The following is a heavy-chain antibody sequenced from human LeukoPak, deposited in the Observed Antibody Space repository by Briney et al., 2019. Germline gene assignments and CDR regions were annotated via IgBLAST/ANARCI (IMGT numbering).Heavy chain of an antibody. Sequence: GGSLRLSCVASGFPFSSSAMSWVRQAPGKGPEWVSLISESGGSTNDADSVKGRFSISRDNSKNTLYLQMNSLRAEDTAVYYCAKRIAAAGELDYWGQGTLVTVSS. CDR3: AKRIAAAGELDY. D-gene: IGHD6-13*01. J-gene: IGHJ4*02. CDR1: GFPFSSSA. CDR2: ISESGGST. V-gene: IGHV3-23*01.